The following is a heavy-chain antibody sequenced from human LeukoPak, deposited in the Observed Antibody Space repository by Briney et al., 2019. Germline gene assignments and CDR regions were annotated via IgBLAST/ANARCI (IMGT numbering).Heavy chain of an antibody. CDR1: GYTFTYHG. Sequence: ASVKVSCKASGYTFTYHGFSWVRQAPGQGLEWMGWISSYNGNTNYLEKFQGRLTMTTDTSTSPTYMELRRLTSDDTAVYYCARDRASAGTGGAYWGQGSLVTVSS. CDR3: ARDRASAGTGGAY. V-gene: IGHV1-18*01. D-gene: IGHD6-13*01. CDR2: ISSYNGNT. J-gene: IGHJ4*02.